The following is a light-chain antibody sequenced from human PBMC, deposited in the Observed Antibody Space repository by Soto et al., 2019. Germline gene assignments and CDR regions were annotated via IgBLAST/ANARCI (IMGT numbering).Light chain of an antibody. CDR1: QSISSW. CDR3: QQYNSYSWT. V-gene: IGKV1-5*01. Sequence: DIQMTQSPSTLSASVGDRVTITCRASQSISSWFAWYQQKPGKAPKLRIYDASSLESGVPSRFSGSGSGTEFTLTIRSLQPDDFATYYCQQYNSYSWTFGQGTKVETK. J-gene: IGKJ1*01. CDR2: DAS.